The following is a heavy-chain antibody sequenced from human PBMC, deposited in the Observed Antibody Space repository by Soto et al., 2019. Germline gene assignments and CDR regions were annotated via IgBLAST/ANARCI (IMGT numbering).Heavy chain of an antibody. Sequence: QVQLVQSGAEVREPGASVKVSCKASGYSFTSLDINSVRQTAGQGLEWRGWMQPSTGRTGYAQKFQGRVTMTRDTSINTAYMELTTLTSDDTAFYYCARGVSAGVDYWGQGTLVPVSS. CDR1: GYSFTSLD. D-gene: IGHD1-26*01. V-gene: IGHV1-8*01. J-gene: IGHJ4*02. CDR3: ARGVSAGVDY. CDR2: MQPSTGRT.